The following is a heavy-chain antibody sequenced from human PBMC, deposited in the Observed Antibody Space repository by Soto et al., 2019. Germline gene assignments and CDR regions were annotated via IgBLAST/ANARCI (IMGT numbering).Heavy chain of an antibody. Sequence: QVQLQQWGAGLLKPSETLSLTCAVYGGSFSGYYWSWIRQPPGKGLEWIGEINHSGSTNYNPSLXXRXXISVDPSKNQFSLKLSSVTAADTAVYYCARPYRSGWSPFEYWGQGTLVTVSS. J-gene: IGHJ4*02. CDR2: INHSGST. CDR3: ARPYRSGWSPFEY. D-gene: IGHD6-13*01. V-gene: IGHV4-34*01. CDR1: GGSFSGYY.